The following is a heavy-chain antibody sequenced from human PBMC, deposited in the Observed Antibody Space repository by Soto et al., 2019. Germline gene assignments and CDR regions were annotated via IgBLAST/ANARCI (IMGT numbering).Heavy chain of an antibody. D-gene: IGHD1-26*01. J-gene: IGHJ4*02. Sequence: EVQLLESGGGLVQPGGSLRLSCAASGFTFSSYAMRWVRQAPVKGLEWVSAISGSGGSTYYADSVRCRFTISRDNSKNTLYLQMNSVRAEDTAVYYCARRGSGSYYDYWGQGTLVTVSS. V-gene: IGHV3-23*01. CDR2: ISGSGGST. CDR3: ARRGSGSYYDY. CDR1: GFTFSSYA.